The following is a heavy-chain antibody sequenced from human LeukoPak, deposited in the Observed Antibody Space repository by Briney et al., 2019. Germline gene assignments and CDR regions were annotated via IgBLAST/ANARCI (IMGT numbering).Heavy chain of an antibody. CDR1: GGSLISYY. J-gene: IGHJ4*02. Sequence: PSETLSLTCTVSGGSLISYYWSWIRQPPGKGLEWIGYIHSSGSTSYSPSLKSRVTFSVDTSKNHFSLKVTSMTAADTGVYYCARSLPGAIGAADFWGQGTLVTVSS. D-gene: IGHD6-13*01. CDR2: IHSSGST. V-gene: IGHV4-59*01. CDR3: ARSLPGAIGAADF.